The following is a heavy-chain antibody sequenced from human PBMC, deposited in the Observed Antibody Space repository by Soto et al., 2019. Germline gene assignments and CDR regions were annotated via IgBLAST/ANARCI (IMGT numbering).Heavy chain of an antibody. D-gene: IGHD3-16*01. V-gene: IGHV3-53*05. CDR1: GFTVSSNY. CDR2: IYSGGST. J-gene: IGHJ4*02. Sequence: PGGSLRLSYAASGFTVSSNYMSWVRQAPGKGLEWVSVIYSGGSTYYADSVKGRFTISRDNSKNTLYLQMNSLRVEDTAVYYCVKDRWVDYWGQGTLVTVSS. CDR3: VKDRWVDY.